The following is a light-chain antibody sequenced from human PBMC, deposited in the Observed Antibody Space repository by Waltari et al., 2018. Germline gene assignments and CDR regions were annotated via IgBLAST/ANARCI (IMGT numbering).Light chain of an antibody. Sequence: QSALTQPASVSGSPGQSITISCSGVGSAVGASYPVSWHQHPPGKAPQVIIYDVTNRPSGVSDRFSASKSANTASLTISRLQPEDEADYYCSSQTLDGLVLFGGGTRLTVL. V-gene: IGLV2-14*03. CDR3: SSQTLDGLVL. CDR2: DVT. CDR1: GSAVGASYP. J-gene: IGLJ2*01.